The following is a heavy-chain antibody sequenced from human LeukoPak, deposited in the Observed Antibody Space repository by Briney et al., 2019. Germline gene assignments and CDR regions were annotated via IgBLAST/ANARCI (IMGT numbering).Heavy chain of an antibody. CDR3: ARDRSGSSSLNAFDI. CDR2: IYYTGRT. V-gene: IGHV4-31*03. D-gene: IGHD3-10*01. Sequence: SETLSLTCTVSGGSISRGDNYWSWIRQHPGKGLECIGYIYYTGRTYYYPSLKSRVTISIDTSRSQFSLRLSSVTAADTAVYYCARDRSGSSSLNAFDIWGQGTMVTVSS. J-gene: IGHJ3*02. CDR1: GGSISRGDNY.